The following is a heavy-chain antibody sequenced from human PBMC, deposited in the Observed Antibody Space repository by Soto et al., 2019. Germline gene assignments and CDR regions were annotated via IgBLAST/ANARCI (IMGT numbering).Heavy chain of an antibody. V-gene: IGHV4-59*01. CDR1: GGSISSYY. Sequence: PSETLSLTCTVSGGSISSYYWSWIRQPPGKGLEWIGYIYYSGSTNYNPSLKSRVTISVDTSKNQFSLKLSSVTAADTAVYYCARASIAYWFDPWGQGTLVTV. CDR3: ARASIAYWFDP. CDR2: IYYSGST. J-gene: IGHJ5*02. D-gene: IGHD6-13*01.